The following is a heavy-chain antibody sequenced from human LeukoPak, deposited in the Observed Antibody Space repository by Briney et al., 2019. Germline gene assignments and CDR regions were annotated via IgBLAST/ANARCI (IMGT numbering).Heavy chain of an antibody. J-gene: IGHJ4*02. Sequence: SETLSLTCAVYGGSFSGNYWSWIRQSPGKGLEWIGEVNHSGSTNYNPSLKSRVTISVDTSKNQFSLKLTSVTDADTAVYYCARYRDLYSSSPLDYWGQGTLVTVSS. D-gene: IGHD6-13*01. CDR2: VNHSGST. CDR3: ARYRDLYSSSPLDY. V-gene: IGHV4-34*01. CDR1: GGSFSGNY.